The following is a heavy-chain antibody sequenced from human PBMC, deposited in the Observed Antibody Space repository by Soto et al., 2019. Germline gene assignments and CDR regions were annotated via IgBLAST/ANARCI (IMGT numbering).Heavy chain of an antibody. D-gene: IGHD3-22*01. CDR3: AREIYYYDSSGYYLDY. V-gene: IGHV1-69*13. J-gene: IGHJ4*02. Sequence: SVKVSCKASGGTFSSYAISWVRQAPGQGLEWMGGIIPIFGTANYAQKFQGRVTITADESTSTAYMELSSLRSEDTAVYYCAREIYYYDSSGYYLDYWGQGTLVTVSS. CDR1: GGTFSSYA. CDR2: IIPIFGTA.